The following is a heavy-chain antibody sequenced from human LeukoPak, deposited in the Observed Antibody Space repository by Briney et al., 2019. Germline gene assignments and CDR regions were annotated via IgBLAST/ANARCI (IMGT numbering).Heavy chain of an antibody. CDR3: ARDYGSGSYYVGAFDI. CDR2: ISYDGSNK. CDR1: GFTFSSYA. D-gene: IGHD3-10*01. V-gene: IGHV3-30-3*01. J-gene: IGHJ3*02. Sequence: PGRSLRLSCAASGFTFSSYAMHWVRQAPGKGLEWVAVISYDGSNKYYADSVKSRFTISRDNSKNTLYLQMNSLRAEDTAVYYCARDYGSGSYYVGAFDIWGQGTMVTVSS.